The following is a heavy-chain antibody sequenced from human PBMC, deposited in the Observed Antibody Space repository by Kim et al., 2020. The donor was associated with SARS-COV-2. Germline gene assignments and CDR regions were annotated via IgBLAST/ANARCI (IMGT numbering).Heavy chain of an antibody. CDR1: GFTFSDYY. CDR3: ARDSRIAAAGTGSSYYYYGMDV. J-gene: IGHJ6*02. Sequence: GGSLRLSCAASGFTFSDYYMSWIRQAPGKWLEWVSYISSSGSTIYYADSVKGRFTISRDNAKNSLYLQMNSRRAEETAVYYCARDSRIAAAGTGSSYYYYGMDVWGQGTTVTVSS. CDR2: ISSSGSTI. V-gene: IGHV3-11*04. D-gene: IGHD6-13*01.